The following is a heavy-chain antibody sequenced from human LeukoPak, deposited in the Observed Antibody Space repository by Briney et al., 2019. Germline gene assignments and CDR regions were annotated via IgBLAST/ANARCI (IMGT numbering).Heavy chain of an antibody. D-gene: IGHD2-2*01. V-gene: IGHV1-2*06. Sequence: TXYXMHWVRQAPGQGLEWMGRINPNSGDTNYAQKFQGRVTMTRDTSISTAYMELSRLRSDDTAVYYCARDYCSSTSCLFDYWGQGTLVTVSS. CDR2: INPNSGDT. J-gene: IGHJ4*02. CDR3: ARDYCSSTSCLFDY. CDR1: TXYX.